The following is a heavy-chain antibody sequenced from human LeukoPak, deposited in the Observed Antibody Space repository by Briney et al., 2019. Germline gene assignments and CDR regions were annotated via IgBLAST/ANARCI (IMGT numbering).Heavy chain of an antibody. CDR1: GFIVNTYY. V-gene: IGHV3-53*01. Sequence: GGSLRLSCAVSGFIVNTYYMSWVRQAPGKGLEWVSIIYSDGSTYYADSVKGRFTISRDTSKNTLYLQMNSLRAEDTAVYYCASLWSGYYPTDAFDIWGQGTMVTVSS. CDR2: IYSDGST. J-gene: IGHJ3*02. D-gene: IGHD3-3*01. CDR3: ASLWSGYYPTDAFDI.